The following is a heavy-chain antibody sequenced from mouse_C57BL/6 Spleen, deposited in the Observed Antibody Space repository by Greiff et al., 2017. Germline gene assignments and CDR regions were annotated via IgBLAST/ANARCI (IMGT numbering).Heavy chain of an antibody. CDR1: GYTFTSYW. CDR3: AREDYDYDRAWFAY. J-gene: IGHJ3*01. D-gene: IGHD2-4*01. Sequence: QVQLQQPGAELVKPGASVKMSCKASGYTFTSYWITWVKQRPGQGLEWIGDLYPGSGSTNYNEKFKSKATLTVDTSSSTAYMQLSSLTSEDSAVYYCAREDYDYDRAWFAYWGQGTLVTVSA. V-gene: IGHV1-55*01. CDR2: LYPGSGST.